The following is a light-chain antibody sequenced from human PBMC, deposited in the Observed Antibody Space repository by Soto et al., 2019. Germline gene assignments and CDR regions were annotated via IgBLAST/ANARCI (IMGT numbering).Light chain of an antibody. J-gene: IGLJ1*01. Sequence: ALNKTAADSGTDGKSIIISFTVTTGFVGTYNFVSWYQQHPGKAPQVLIYEDTKRPSGVSNRFSGSTSGSTASLTIYGLQTDDEADYSCCSYVGASTYVFGNGTKVTVL. CDR1: TGFVGTYNF. V-gene: IGLV2-23*01. CDR2: EDT. CDR3: CSYVGASTYV.